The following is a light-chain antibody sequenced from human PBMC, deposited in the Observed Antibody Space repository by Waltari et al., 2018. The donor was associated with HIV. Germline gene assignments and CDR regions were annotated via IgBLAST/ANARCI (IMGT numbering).Light chain of an antibody. CDR2: EVN. CDR3: SSFAVTNSHVV. Sequence: QSALTQPPSASGSPGQSVTISCTGTSSDVGGYNFGSWYKQRPGQAPKRIIFEVNKRPSGVPDRFSGSKSVNTASLTVSGLQAEDEADYSCSSFAVTNSHVVFGGGTKLTVL. CDR1: SSDVGGYNF. V-gene: IGLV2-8*01. J-gene: IGLJ2*01.